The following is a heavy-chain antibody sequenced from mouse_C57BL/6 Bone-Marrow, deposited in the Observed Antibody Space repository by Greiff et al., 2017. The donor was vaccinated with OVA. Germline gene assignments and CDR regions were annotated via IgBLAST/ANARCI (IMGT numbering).Heavy chain of an antibody. CDR1: GYTFTTYP. V-gene: IGHV1-47*01. CDR2: FHPYNDDT. CDR3: AIYYYGSSYFDY. Sequence: VQLKESGAELVKPGASVKMSCKASGYTFTTYPIEWMKQNHGKSLEWIGNFHPYNDDTKYNEKFKGKATLTVEKSSSTVYLELSRLTSDDSAVYYCAIYYYGSSYFDYWGQGTTLTVSS. D-gene: IGHD1-1*01. J-gene: IGHJ2*01.